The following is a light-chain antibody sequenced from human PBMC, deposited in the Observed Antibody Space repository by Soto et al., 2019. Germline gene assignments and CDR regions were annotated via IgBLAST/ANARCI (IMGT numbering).Light chain of an antibody. CDR3: QQYNSYS. J-gene: IGKJ1*01. CDR1: QTISSW. Sequence: DIQMTQSPSTLSGSVGDSVTIXCRASQTISSWLAWYQQKPGKAPKVLIYHASNLQSGVPSRFSGSGSGTEFTLTISSLQPDDFATYYCQQYNSYSFGQGTKVDIK. V-gene: IGKV1-5*01. CDR2: HAS.